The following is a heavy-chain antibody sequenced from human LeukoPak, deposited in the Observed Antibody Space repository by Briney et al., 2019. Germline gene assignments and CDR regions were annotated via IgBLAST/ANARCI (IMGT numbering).Heavy chain of an antibody. CDR1: GFTVSSAY. J-gene: IGHJ3*01. V-gene: IGHV3-53*04. CDR2: IYTGGIT. CDR3: ARTIRKYAGAFDV. Sequence: GGSLRLSCAASGFTVSSAYMNWVRQAPGKGLEWVSVIYTGGITDYADSVKGRFTISRHSSRNAVDLEMSSLRTEDTAVYYCARTIRKYAGAFDVWGQGTTVTVSS. D-gene: IGHD2-2*01.